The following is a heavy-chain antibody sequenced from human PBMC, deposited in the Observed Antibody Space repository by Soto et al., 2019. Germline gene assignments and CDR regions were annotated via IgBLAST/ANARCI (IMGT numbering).Heavy chain of an antibody. CDR1: GASINSDGYS. J-gene: IGHJ4*02. Sequence: QVQLQESGPGLVKPSQTLSLTCSVSGASINSDGYSWSWIRQHPGKGLEWIGYIFYSGSTYYNSSLMSRVSISKDTSKNQFSLNLTPMTAADTAVYYCASRAMLTGEGKGFDYWGQGTLVTVSS. V-gene: IGHV4-31*03. D-gene: IGHD3-9*01. CDR3: ASRAMLTGEGKGFDY. CDR2: IFYSGST.